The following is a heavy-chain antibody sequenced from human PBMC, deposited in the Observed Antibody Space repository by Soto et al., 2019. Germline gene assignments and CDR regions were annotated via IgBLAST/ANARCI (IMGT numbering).Heavy chain of an antibody. V-gene: IGHV3-21*01. CDR2: ISSSSSYI. CDR3: ARDDEGYYYGSGSYPRTDY. CDR1: GFTFSSYS. J-gene: IGHJ4*02. D-gene: IGHD3-10*01. Sequence: EVQLVESGGGLVKPGGSLSLSCAASGFTFSSYSMNWVRQAPGNGLEWVSSISSSSSYIYYADSVKGRFTISRDNAKNSLYLQMTSLRAEDTAVYYCARDDEGYYYGSGSYPRTDYWGQGTLVTVSS.